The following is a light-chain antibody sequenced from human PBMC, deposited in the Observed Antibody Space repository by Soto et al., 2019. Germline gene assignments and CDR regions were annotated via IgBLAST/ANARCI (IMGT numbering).Light chain of an antibody. V-gene: IGKV3-15*01. CDR1: QSVGSN. Sequence: EIVMTQSPATLSVSPGERATLSCRASQSVGSNLAWYQQKPGQAPRLLIYGASTTAAGFPARFSGSGSGTEFTLTISSLQSEDFAVYYCQHYNNWPLTFGGGTKVEIK. J-gene: IGKJ4*01. CDR3: QHYNNWPLT. CDR2: GAS.